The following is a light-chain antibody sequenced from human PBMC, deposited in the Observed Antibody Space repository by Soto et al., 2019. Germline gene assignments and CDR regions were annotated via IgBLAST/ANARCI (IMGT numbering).Light chain of an antibody. V-gene: IGKV1-5*01. CDR1: QSISSW. CDR2: DAS. J-gene: IGKJ1*01. Sequence: DIQMTQSPSTLSASVGDRVTITCRASQSISSWLAWYQQKPGKAPKLLIYDASSLESGVPSRFSGSGSGTEFTLTISSLQPEDFATYYCQQYNSYPWTFCQGTKVEIK. CDR3: QQYNSYPWT.